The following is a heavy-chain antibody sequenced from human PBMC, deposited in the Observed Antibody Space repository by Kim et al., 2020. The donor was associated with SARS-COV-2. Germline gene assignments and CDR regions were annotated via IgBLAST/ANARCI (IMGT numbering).Heavy chain of an antibody. CDR1: GFTFSSYA. Sequence: GGSLRLSCAASGFTFSSYAMSWVRQAPGKGLEWVSAISGSGGSTYYADSVKGRFTISRDNSKNTLYLQMNSLRAEDTAVYYCAKSEFHLGESYYYYGMDVWGQGTTVTVSS. D-gene: IGHD3-16*01. J-gene: IGHJ6*02. CDR2: ISGSGGST. CDR3: AKSEFHLGESYYYYGMDV. V-gene: IGHV3-23*01.